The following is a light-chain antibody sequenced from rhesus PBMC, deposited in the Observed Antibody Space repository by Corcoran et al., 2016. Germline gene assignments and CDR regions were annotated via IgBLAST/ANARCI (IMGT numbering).Light chain of an antibody. CDR2: EVS. CDR1: QSLLDSEDGGTY. CDR3: MQALDLYS. Sequence: DIVMSQTPVSLSVTPGEPASISCRSSQSLLDSEDGGTYLDWYLQRPGQSPQLLIYEVSNRASGVPDRFRGSGSDTDFTLKISRVEAEDVGVYYCMQALDLYSFGQGTKVEIK. J-gene: IGKJ2*01. V-gene: IGKV2-104*02.